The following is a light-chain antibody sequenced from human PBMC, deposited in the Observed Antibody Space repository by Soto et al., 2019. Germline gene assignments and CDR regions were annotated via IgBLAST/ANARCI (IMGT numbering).Light chain of an antibody. V-gene: IGLV2-14*01. CDR1: SSDIGDYGY. Sequence: QSVLTQPASVSGSVGQSITISCTGSSSDIGDYGYVSWYQQHPGKAPKLMIYEVSNRPSGVSNRFSGSKSGNTASLTISGLQAEDEADYYCSSYTSSSTVVFGGGTKVTVL. J-gene: IGLJ2*01. CDR2: EVS. CDR3: SSYTSSSTVV.